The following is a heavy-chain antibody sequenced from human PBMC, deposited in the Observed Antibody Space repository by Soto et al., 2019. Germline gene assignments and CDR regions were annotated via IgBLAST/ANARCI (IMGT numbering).Heavy chain of an antibody. J-gene: IGHJ4*02. CDR2: ISDSGDST. CDR1: GLTFNRYA. CDR3: AKRRQWDPDTLLAQ. V-gene: IGHV3-23*01. Sequence: LXLSCAASGLTFNRYAVSWCHQAPGRGLEWVSAISDSGDSTYYADSLKGRFTISRDNSADTLYLQMNSLRAEDTAVYYCAKRRQWDPDTLLAQWGQGTRVTVFS. D-gene: IGHD1-26*01.